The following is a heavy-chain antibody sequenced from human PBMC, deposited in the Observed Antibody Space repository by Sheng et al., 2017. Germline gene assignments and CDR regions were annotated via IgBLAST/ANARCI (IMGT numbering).Heavy chain of an antibody. CDR1: GFTFSSYG. V-gene: IGHV3-23*04. D-gene: IGHD3-10*01. CDR3: AKYYYGSGSKTGGGTYNWFDP. J-gene: IGHJ5*02. Sequence: EVQLVESGGGLVQPGGTLRLSCAASGFTFSSYGMSWVRQAPGKGLEWVSAISGSGGSTYYADSVKGRFTISRDNSKNTLYLQMNSLRAEDTAVYYCAKYYYGSGSKTGGGTYNWFDPWGQGTLVTVSS. CDR2: ISGSGGST.